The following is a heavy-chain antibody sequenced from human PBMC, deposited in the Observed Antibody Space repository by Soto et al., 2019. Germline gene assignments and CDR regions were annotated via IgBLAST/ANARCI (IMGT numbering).Heavy chain of an antibody. V-gene: IGHV1-46*01. CDR2: INPSGGST. J-gene: IGHJ4*02. CDR3: ARDSKLGVDIVATIHLGASYFDY. D-gene: IGHD5-12*01. Sequence: QVQLVQSGAEVKKPGASVKVSCKASGYTFTSYYMHWVRQAPGQGLEWMGIINPSGGSTSYAQKFHGRVTMTRDTSTRTVYMELSSLRSEDTAVYYCARDSKLGVDIVATIHLGASYFDYWGQGTLVTVSS. CDR1: GYTFTSYY.